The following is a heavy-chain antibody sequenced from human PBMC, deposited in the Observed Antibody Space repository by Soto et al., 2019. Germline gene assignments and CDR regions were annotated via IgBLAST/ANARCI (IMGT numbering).Heavy chain of an antibody. CDR2: LSWNSGTI. J-gene: IGHJ4*02. CDR1: GFTFDDYA. CDR3: AKAESSGWYYSLDY. V-gene: IGHV3-9*01. Sequence: EVQLVESGGGLVQPGKSLRLSCAASGFTFDDYAMHWVRQVPGKGLEWVSGLSWNSGTIDYADSVKGRFTISRDNAKNSLHLQMNSLKPEDTAFYYCAKAESSGWYYSLDYWGQGTLVTDSS. D-gene: IGHD6-19*01.